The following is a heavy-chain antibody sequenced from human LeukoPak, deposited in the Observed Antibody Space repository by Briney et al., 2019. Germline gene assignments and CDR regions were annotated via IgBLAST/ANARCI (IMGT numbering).Heavy chain of an antibody. V-gene: IGHV4-59*01. J-gene: IGHJ5*02. CDR2: IYYSGSI. Sequence: PSETLSLTCTVSGCSISNYDWSWIRQPPGKGLEWIGYIYYSGSINYNPSLKSRVTMSVDTSKNQFSLKLSCVTAADTAVYYCAREVTVDWFDPWGQGTLVTVSS. CDR3: AREVTVDWFDP. D-gene: IGHD5-18*01. CDR1: GCSISNYD.